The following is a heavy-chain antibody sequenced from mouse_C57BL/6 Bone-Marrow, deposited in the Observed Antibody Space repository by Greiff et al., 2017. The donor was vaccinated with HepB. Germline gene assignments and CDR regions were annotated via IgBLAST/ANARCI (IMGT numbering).Heavy chain of an antibody. J-gene: IGHJ4*01. CDR2: IDPETGGT. CDR1: GYTYTDYE. V-gene: IGHV1-15*01. CDR3: TMIRFAMDY. Sequence: QVQLQQSGAELVRPGASVTLSCKASGYTYTDYEMHWVKQTPVHGLEWIGAIDPETGGTAYNQKFKGKAILTADKSSSTAYMELRSLTSEDSAVYYCTMIRFAMDYWGQGTSVTVSS.